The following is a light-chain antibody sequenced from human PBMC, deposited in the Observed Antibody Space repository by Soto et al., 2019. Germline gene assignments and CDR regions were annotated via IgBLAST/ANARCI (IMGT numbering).Light chain of an antibody. J-gene: IGKJ1*01. CDR2: GAS. V-gene: IGKV3-20*01. CDR3: QQSGRP. CDR1: QSLTSEY. Sequence: IVLTQSPCTLPLSPGERATLSCRASQSLTSEYLAWYQQKPGQTTSLLIHGASSRATGIPERFSGSGSGTDFTLTISRLEPEHSSVYCCQQSGRPFGQGTRMDIK.